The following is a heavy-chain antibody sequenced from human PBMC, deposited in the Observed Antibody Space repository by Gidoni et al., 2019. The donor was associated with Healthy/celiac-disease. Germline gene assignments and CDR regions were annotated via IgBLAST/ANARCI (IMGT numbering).Heavy chain of an antibody. V-gene: IGHV1-2*04. J-gene: IGHJ4*02. D-gene: IGHD3-22*01. Sequence: QVQLVQSGAEVKKPGASVKVSCKAPGYTFTGYYMHWVRQAPGQGLEWMGWINPNSGGTNYAQKFQGWVTMTRDTSISTAYMELSRLRSDDTAVYYCARAYYYDSSGYPFFDYWGQGTLVTVSS. CDR3: ARAYYYDSSGYPFFDY. CDR1: GYTFTGYY. CDR2: INPNSGGT.